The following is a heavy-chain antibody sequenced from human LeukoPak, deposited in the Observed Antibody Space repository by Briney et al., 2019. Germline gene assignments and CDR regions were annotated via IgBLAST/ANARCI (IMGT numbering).Heavy chain of an antibody. J-gene: IGHJ4*02. V-gene: IGHV3-48*01. Sequence: PGGSLRLSCAASGFTFSSYSMNWVRQAPGKGLEWVSYISSSSSTIYYADSVKGRFTISRDNAKNSLYLQMNSLRAEDTAVYYCAGPFYYFDYWGQGTLVTVSS. CDR1: GFTFSSYS. CDR3: AGPFYYFDY. CDR2: ISSSSSTI.